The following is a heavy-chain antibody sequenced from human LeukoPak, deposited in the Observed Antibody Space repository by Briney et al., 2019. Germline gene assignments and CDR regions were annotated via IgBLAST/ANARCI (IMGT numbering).Heavy chain of an antibody. CDR3: ARAKWELLGFDP. J-gene: IGHJ5*02. CDR2: LSDIVNT. D-gene: IGHD1-26*01. Sequence: LAWIGILSDIVNTNSSPSLKSRVTISVDKSKKQFSLTLTSMTAADTAVYYCARAKWELLGFDPWGQGTLVTVSS. V-gene: IGHV4-59*01.